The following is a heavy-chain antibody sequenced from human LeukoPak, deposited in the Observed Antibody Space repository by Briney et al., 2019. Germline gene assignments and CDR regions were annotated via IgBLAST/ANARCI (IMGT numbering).Heavy chain of an antibody. V-gene: IGHV3-74*01. Sequence: GGSLRLSCAASGFTFSSYWMHWVRQSPEKGLVWVSHINSDGSSTSYADYVKGRFTISRDNAKNALYLQMNSLRAEDTAIYYCAKDYCSSTSCPQKDWGQGTLVTVSS. J-gene: IGHJ4*02. CDR1: GFTFSSYW. CDR2: INSDGSST. CDR3: AKDYCSSTSCPQKD. D-gene: IGHD2-2*01.